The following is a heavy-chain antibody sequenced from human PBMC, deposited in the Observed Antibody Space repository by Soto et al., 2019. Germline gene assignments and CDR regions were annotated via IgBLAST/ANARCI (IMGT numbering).Heavy chain of an antibody. Sequence: PGGSLRLSCVASGFTFDDYAMHWVRQAPGKGLEWVSGISFNSVSIGYAESVKGRFTISRDNARNSLYLQMNSLRAEDTALYYCARDIEENKLLYDALDLWGQGTMVTFSS. J-gene: IGHJ3*01. CDR3: ARDIEENKLLYDALDL. CDR2: ISFNSVSI. V-gene: IGHV3-9*01. D-gene: IGHD2-15*01. CDR1: GFTFDDYA.